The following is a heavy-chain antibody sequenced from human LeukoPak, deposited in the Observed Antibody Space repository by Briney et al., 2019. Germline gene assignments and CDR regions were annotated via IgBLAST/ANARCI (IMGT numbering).Heavy chain of an antibody. CDR2: INTDGRST. V-gene: IGHV3-74*01. D-gene: IGHD6-13*01. Sequence: GSLRLSCAASGFTFSSYWMHWVRQAPGKGLVWVSHINTDGRSTGHADSVKGRFTISRDNAKNTLYLQMNSLRAEDTAVYYCARPSAAGPYFDYWGQGTLVTVSS. CDR3: ARPSAAGPYFDY. CDR1: GFTFSSYW. J-gene: IGHJ4*02.